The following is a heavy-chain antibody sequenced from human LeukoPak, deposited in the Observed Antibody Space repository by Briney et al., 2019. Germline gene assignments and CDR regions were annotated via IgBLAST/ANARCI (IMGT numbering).Heavy chain of an antibody. J-gene: IGHJ6*02. Sequence: PGGSLRLSCAASGLTFSSYGMHWVRQAPGKGLEWVAVIWYDGSNKYYADSVKGRFTISRDNSKNTLYLQMNSLRAEDTAVYYCAREMVRGVITDYYYYYGMDVWGQGTTVTVSS. CDR1: GLTFSSYG. CDR3: AREMVRGVITDYYYYYGMDV. CDR2: IWYDGSNK. D-gene: IGHD3-10*01. V-gene: IGHV3-33*08.